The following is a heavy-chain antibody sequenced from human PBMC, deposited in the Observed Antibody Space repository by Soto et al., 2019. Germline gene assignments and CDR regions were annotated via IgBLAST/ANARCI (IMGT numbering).Heavy chain of an antibody. D-gene: IGHD6-19*01. J-gene: IGHJ1*01. CDR3: ARGTGSSSGDNQYFRH. CDR1: VGSFSGYY. CDR2: INHSGST. Sequence: SETLSLTCAVYVGSFSGYYWSWIRQPPGKGLEWIGEINHSGSTNYNPSLKSRVTISVDTSKNQFSLKLSSVTAADTAVYYCARGTGSSSGDNQYFRHWGQGTLVTVSS. V-gene: IGHV4-34*01.